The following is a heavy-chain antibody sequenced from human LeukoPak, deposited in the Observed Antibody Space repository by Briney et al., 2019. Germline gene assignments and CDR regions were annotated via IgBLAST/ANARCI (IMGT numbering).Heavy chain of an antibody. V-gene: IGHV4-59*03. D-gene: IGHD3-3*01. CDR2: IYYSGST. CDR3: ARTYYDFWSGQIYYYMDV. CDR1: GDSISSYY. J-gene: IGHJ6*03. Sequence: PSETLSLTCTVSGDSISSYYWSWIRQPPGKGLEWIGYIYYSGSTKYNPSLKSRATISLDTSKNQFSLKLSSVTAADTAVYYCARTYYDFWSGQIYYYMDVWGKGTTVTVSS.